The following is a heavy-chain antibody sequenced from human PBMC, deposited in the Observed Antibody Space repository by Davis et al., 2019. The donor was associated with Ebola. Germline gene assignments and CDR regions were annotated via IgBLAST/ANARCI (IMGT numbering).Heavy chain of an antibody. V-gene: IGHV3-21*01. CDR2: ISSSSSYI. CDR1: GFTFSSYS. D-gene: IGHD3-22*01. J-gene: IGHJ6*02. CDR3: ARDRSTYDSSGSQGYYGMDV. Sequence: PGGSLRLSCAASGFTFSSYSMNWVRQAPGKGLEWVSSISSSSSYIYYADSVKGRFTISRDNAKNSLYLQMNSLRAEDTAVYYCARDRSTYDSSGSQGYYGMDVWGQGTTVTVSS.